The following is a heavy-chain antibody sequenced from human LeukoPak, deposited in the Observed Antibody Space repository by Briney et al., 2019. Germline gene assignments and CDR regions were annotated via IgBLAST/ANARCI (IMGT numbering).Heavy chain of an antibody. CDR3: ARGQIWFGDS. J-gene: IGHJ4*02. CDR1: GGSFSGYY. CDR2: INHSGGT. Sequence: SETLSLTCAVYGGSFSGYYWSWIRQPPGKGLEWIGEINHSGGTDYNPSLKSRVTISVDTSKNQFSLKLSSVTAADTAVYYCARGQIWFGDSWGQGTLVTVSS. D-gene: IGHD3-10*01. V-gene: IGHV4-34*01.